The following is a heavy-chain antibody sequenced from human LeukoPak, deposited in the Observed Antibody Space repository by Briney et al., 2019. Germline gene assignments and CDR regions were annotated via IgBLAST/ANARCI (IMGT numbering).Heavy chain of an antibody. CDR2: IYTSGST. Sequence: SQTLSLTCTVSGGSISSGSYYWSWIRQPAGKGLEWIGRIYTSGSTNYNPSLKSRVTISVDTSKNQFSLKLSSVTAADTAVYYCARNSPDLYYDSSGYYGGYYFDYWGQGTLVTVSS. D-gene: IGHD3-22*01. J-gene: IGHJ4*02. V-gene: IGHV4-61*02. CDR1: GGSISSGSYY. CDR3: ARNSPDLYYDSSGYYGGYYFDY.